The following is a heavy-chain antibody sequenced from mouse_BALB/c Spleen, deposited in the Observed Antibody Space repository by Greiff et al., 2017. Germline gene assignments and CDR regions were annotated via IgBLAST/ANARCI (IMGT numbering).Heavy chain of an antibody. V-gene: IGHV5-6-3*01. CDR3: ARDLGIYYDYDWFAY. CDR1: GFTFSSYG. Sequence: EVQVVESGGGLVQPGGSLKLSCAASGFTFSSYGMSWVRQTPDKRLELVATINSNGGSTYYPDSVKGRFTISRDNAKNTLYLQMSSLKSEDTAMYYCARDLGIYYDYDWFAYWGQGTLVTVSA. J-gene: IGHJ3*01. D-gene: IGHD2-4*01. CDR2: INSNGGST.